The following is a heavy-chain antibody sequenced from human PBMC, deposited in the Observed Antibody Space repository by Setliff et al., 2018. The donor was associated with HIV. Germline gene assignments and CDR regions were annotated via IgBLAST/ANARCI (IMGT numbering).Heavy chain of an antibody. CDR2: INPSGGSS. CDR1: GYTFTSYY. CDR3: ARGYSIALGWFDP. V-gene: IGHV1-46*01. J-gene: IGHJ5*02. D-gene: IGHD6-13*01. Sequence: GASVKVSCKASGYTFTSYYMNWVRQAPGQGLEWMGIINPSGGSSTYAQKFQGRVTITRDTSASTAYMELSSLRSEDTAVYYCARGYSIALGWFDPWGQGTLVTVSS.